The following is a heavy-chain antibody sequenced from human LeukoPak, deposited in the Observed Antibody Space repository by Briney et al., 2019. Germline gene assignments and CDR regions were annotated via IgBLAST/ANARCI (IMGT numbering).Heavy chain of an antibody. CDR3: ARGRNWNLPEIVSDAFDI. J-gene: IGHJ3*02. D-gene: IGHD1-1*01. V-gene: IGHV1-8*03. CDR2: MNPNSGNT. CDR1: GYTFITYD. Sequence: WASVKVSCKASGYTFITYDINWVRQATGQGLEWMGWMNPNSGNTGYAQKFQDRVTITRNTSISTAYMELSSLRSEDTAVYYCARGRNWNLPEIVSDAFDIWGQGTMVTVSS.